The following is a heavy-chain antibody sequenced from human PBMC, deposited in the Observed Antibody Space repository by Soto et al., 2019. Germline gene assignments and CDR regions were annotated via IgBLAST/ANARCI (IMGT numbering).Heavy chain of an antibody. CDR3: ARHTTMTTGWDV. J-gene: IGHJ6*02. CDR1: GFTFSRYN. D-gene: IGHD3-22*01. Sequence: VGSLRLSCAASGFTFSRYNMNCVRQSPGKWLEWVSFISDSTSYIYYADSVRGRFTISRDNAKNSLYLQMNSLRAEDTAVYYCARHTTMTTGWDVWGQGTTATVS. V-gene: IGHV3-21*01. CDR2: ISDSTSYI.